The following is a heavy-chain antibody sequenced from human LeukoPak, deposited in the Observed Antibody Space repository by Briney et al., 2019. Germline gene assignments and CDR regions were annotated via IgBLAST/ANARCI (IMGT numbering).Heavy chain of an antibody. CDR3: ARQGNYGDYPEYFQH. D-gene: IGHD4-17*01. CDR1: GGSISSYY. J-gene: IGHJ1*01. CDR2: IYYSGST. Sequence: SETLSLTCTVSGGSISSYYWSWIRQPPGKGLEWIGYIYYSGSTNYTPSLKSRVTISVDTSKNQFSLKLSSVTAADTAVYYCARQGNYGDYPEYFQHWGQGTWSPSPQ. V-gene: IGHV4-59*08.